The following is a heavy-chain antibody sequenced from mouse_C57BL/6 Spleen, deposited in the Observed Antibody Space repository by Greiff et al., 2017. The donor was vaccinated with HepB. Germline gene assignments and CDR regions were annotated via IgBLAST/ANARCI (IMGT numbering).Heavy chain of an antibody. D-gene: IGHD2-2*01. Sequence: QVQLQQPGAELVKPGASVKVSCKASGYTFTSYWMHWVKQRPGQGLEWIGRIHPSDSDTNYNQKFKGKATLTVDKSYSPAYMQLSSLTSEDSAVYYCAIIGDYGYDEAWFAYWGQGTLVTVSA. V-gene: IGHV1-74*01. J-gene: IGHJ3*01. CDR1: GYTFTSYW. CDR2: IHPSDSDT. CDR3: AIIGDYGYDEAWFAY.